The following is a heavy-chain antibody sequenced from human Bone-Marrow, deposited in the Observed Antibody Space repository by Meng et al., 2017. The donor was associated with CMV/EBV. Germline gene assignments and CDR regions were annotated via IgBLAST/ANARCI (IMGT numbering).Heavy chain of an antibody. CDR2: IDWDDDK. D-gene: IGHD6-13*01. CDR3: ERQLVPLYYYGMDV. Sequence: SGPTLVKPTQTLTLTCTFSGFSLSTSGMCVSWVRQPPGKALEWLALIDWDDDKYYSTSLKTSLTISKDTSKNQVVLTMTNMDPVDTATYYFERQLVPLYYYGMDVWGQGTTVTVSS. CDR1: GFSLSTSGMC. J-gene: IGHJ6*02. V-gene: IGHV2-70*20.